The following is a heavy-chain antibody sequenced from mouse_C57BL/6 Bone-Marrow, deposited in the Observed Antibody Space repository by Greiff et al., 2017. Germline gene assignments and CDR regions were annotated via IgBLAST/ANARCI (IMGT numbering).Heavy chain of an antibody. Sequence: VQLQQSGPGLVQPSQSLSITCTVSGFSLTSYGVHWVRQSPGKGLEWLGVIWSGGSTDYNAAFISRLSISKDNSKSQVFFKMNSLQADDTAIYXCARKNYGWYFDVWGTGTTVTVSS. J-gene: IGHJ1*03. D-gene: IGHD2-4*01. CDR2: IWSGGST. CDR1: GFSLTSYG. CDR3: ARKNYGWYFDV. V-gene: IGHV2-2*01.